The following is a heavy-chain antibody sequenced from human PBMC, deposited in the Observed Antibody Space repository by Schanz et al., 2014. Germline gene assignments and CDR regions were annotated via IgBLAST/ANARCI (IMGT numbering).Heavy chain of an antibody. CDR1: GYIFTDYH. Sequence: QVQLVQSGAEVKKPGASVKVSCKASGYIFTDYHMHWVRQAPGQGLEWMGRINPNSGGTKYAQKFQGRVTMTRDTSINTAFMELSSLRSDDTALYYCARDRAFFYDILTGSTGLFDYWGQGTLVTVSS. V-gene: IGHV1-2*06. CDR3: ARDRAFFYDILTGSTGLFDY. D-gene: IGHD3-9*01. J-gene: IGHJ4*02. CDR2: INPNSGGT.